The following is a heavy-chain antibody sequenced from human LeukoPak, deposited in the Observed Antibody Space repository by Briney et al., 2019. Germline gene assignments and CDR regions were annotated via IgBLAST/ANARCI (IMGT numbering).Heavy chain of an antibody. Sequence: PGRSLRLSCAASGFTFSSYGMHWVCQAPGKGLEWVAVISYDGSNKYYADSVKGRFTISRDNSKNTLYLQMNSLRAEDTAVYYCTKTTVTTFVYYYYGMDVWGQGTTVTVSS. J-gene: IGHJ6*02. CDR3: TKTTVTTFVYYYYGMDV. V-gene: IGHV3-30*18. CDR1: GFTFSSYG. CDR2: ISYDGSNK. D-gene: IGHD4-17*01.